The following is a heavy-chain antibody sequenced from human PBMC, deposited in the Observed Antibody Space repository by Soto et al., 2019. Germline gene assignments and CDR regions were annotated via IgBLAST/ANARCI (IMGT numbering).Heavy chain of an antibody. CDR3: ARRGGAVAGVYYFDY. Sequence: QLQLQESGPGLVKPSETLSLTCTVSGGSISSSSYYWGWIRQPPGKGLEWIGSIYYSGSTYYNPSLKSRVTISVDTSKNQFSLKLSSVTAADTAVYYCARRGGAVAGVYYFDYWGQGTLVTVSS. CDR2: IYYSGST. CDR1: GGSISSSSYY. V-gene: IGHV4-39*01. J-gene: IGHJ4*02. D-gene: IGHD6-19*01.